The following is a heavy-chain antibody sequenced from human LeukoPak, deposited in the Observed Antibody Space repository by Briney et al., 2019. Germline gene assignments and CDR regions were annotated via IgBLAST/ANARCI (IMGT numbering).Heavy chain of an antibody. Sequence: PGGSLRLSCAASGFTFSSYAMSWVRQAPGKGLEWVSAISGSGGSTYYADSVKGRFTISRDNSKNTLYLQMNSLRAEDTAVYYCAKSRRQSPLPYMDVWGKGTTVTVSS. J-gene: IGHJ6*03. CDR1: GFTFSSYA. CDR2: ISGSGGST. D-gene: IGHD5-24*01. V-gene: IGHV3-23*01. CDR3: AKSRRQSPLPYMDV.